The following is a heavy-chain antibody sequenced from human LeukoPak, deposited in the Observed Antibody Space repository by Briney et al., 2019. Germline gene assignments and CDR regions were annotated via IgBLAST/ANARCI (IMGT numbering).Heavy chain of an antibody. V-gene: IGHV3-30*03. Sequence: GGSLRLSCAASGFTFSSYGMHWVRQAPGKGLEWVAVISYDGSNKYYADSVKGRFTISRDNSRNTLYLQMNSLRAEDTAVYYCARDGVTRVYGLDVWGQGTTVTVSS. CDR1: GFTFSSYG. J-gene: IGHJ6*02. CDR2: ISYDGSNK. D-gene: IGHD4-23*01. CDR3: ARDGVTRVYGLDV.